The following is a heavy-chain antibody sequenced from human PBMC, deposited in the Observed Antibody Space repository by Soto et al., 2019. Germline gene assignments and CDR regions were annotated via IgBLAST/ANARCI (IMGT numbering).Heavy chain of an antibody. Sequence: GGSLRLSCAASGFSFNTYWMTWVRQAPGRGLEWVANIKQDGSEEYSVDSVKGRFTVSRDNAKNSVYLQMNSLSAEDTAVYYCARHRDYSLDYWGQGTLVTVSS. CDR2: IKQDGSEE. CDR1: GFSFNTYW. V-gene: IGHV3-7*03. J-gene: IGHJ4*02. D-gene: IGHD4-4*01. CDR3: ARHRDYSLDY.